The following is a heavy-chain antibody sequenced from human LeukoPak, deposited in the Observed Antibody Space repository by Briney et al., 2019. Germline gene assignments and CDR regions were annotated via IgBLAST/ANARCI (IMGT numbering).Heavy chain of an antibody. D-gene: IGHD2-21*02. Sequence: GGSLRLTCEGSGFMFGNHGLIWVRQAPGKGLDWLSFIGPSGVTRLYANSVKGRFTISRDNAENSVFLQMNSLRVEDTAVYYCARVSPMTDGAFDLWGQGVMVTVSS. CDR1: GFMFGNHG. CDR3: ARVSPMTDGAFDL. V-gene: IGHV3-48*04. CDR2: IGPSGVTR. J-gene: IGHJ3*01.